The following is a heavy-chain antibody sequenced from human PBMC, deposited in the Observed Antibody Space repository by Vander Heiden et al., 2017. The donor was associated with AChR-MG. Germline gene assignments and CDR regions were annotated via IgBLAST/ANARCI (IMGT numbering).Heavy chain of an antibody. CDR3: ARNYDSSGYYYVGYYYYYMDV. Sequence: EVQLVESGGGLVKPGGSLRPSCAASGFTFSSYSMNWVRQAPGKGLGWVSSISSSSSYIYYADSVKGRFTISRDNAKNSLYLQMNSLRAEDTAVYYCARNYDSSGYYYVGYYYYYMDVWGKGTTVTVSS. V-gene: IGHV3-21*01. D-gene: IGHD3-22*01. CDR2: ISSSSSYI. CDR1: GFTFSSYS. J-gene: IGHJ6*03.